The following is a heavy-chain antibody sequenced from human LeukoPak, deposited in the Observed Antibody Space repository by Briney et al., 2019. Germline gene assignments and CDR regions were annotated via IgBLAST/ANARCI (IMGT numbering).Heavy chain of an antibody. Sequence: ASVKVSCKASGYTFTGYYMHWVRQAPGQGLEWMGWINPNSGATNYAQKFQGRVTMTKDTSISTGYMELSRLRSDDTAVYYCARIRGGNNYHFDYWGQGTLVTVSS. J-gene: IGHJ4*02. V-gene: IGHV1-2*02. CDR2: INPNSGAT. CDR3: ARIRGGNNYHFDY. CDR1: GYTFTGYY. D-gene: IGHD1-26*01.